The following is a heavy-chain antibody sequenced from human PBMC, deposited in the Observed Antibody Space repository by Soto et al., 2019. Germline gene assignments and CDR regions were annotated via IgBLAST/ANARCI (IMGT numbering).Heavy chain of an antibody. CDR1: GFTSSIYA. Sequence: LSLSCAASGFTSSIYALSWVRLAPGTGLERVSAISGSGGSTYYADSVKGRFTISTNNSKNTLYLQMNSLRAQHTAVYYCTKVTAVADYYFDYWGQETLVTVSS. CDR2: ISGSGGST. D-gene: IGHD6-19*01. V-gene: IGHV3-23*01. J-gene: IGHJ4*02. CDR3: TKVTAVADYYFDY.